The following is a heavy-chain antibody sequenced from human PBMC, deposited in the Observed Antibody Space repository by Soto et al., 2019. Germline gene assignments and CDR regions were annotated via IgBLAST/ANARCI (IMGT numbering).Heavy chain of an antibody. Sequence: GSLRLACAASGXGFSSDGMSWVRQAPGKGLEWVSSISASGGSTYYADSVKGRFSISRENSKNTLYLQMNRLRGEETAVYYCAKRYYYGGSGPYGMDVWGQGTTVTVSS. CDR3: AKRYYYGGSGPYGMDV. J-gene: IGHJ6*02. CDR2: ISASGGST. D-gene: IGHD3-22*01. V-gene: IGHV3-23*01. CDR1: GXGFSSDG.